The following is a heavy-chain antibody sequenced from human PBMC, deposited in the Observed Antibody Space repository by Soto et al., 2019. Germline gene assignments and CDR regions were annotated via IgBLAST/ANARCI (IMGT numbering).Heavy chain of an antibody. V-gene: IGHV1-46*01. CDR3: ARDPLYSGSYGHYWFDP. CDR2: INPSGGST. J-gene: IGHJ5*02. CDR1: GYTFTSYY. Sequence: GASVKVSYKASGYTFTSYYMHWVRQAPGQGLEWMGIINPSGGSTSYAQKFQGRVTMTRDTSTSTVYMELSSLRSEDTAVYYCARDPLYSGSYGHYWFDPWGQGTLVTVSS. D-gene: IGHD1-26*01.